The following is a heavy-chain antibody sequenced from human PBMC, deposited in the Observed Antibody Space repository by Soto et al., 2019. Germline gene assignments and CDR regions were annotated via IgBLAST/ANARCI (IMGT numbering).Heavy chain of an antibody. V-gene: IGHV3-30-3*01. CDR1: GFTFSSYA. D-gene: IGHD6-19*01. CDR3: ARDYGWNYFDY. CDR2: ISYDGSNK. Sequence: GGSLRLSCAASGFTFSSYAMHWVRQAPGKGLEWVAVISYDGSNKYYADSVKGRFTISRDNSKNTLYLQMNSLRAEDTAVYYCARDYGWNYFDYWGQGTLVTVSS. J-gene: IGHJ4*02.